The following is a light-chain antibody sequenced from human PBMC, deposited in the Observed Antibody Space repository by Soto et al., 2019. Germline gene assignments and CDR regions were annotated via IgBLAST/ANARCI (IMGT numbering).Light chain of an antibody. V-gene: IGKV3D-20*02. CDR1: QSVSNNY. CDR2: GAS. Sequence: EIVLTQSPGTLSLSPGERATLSCRASQSVSNNYLAWYQQKPGQAPRLLIYGASNRATGIPDRFSGSGSGTDFTLTISSLEPEDFAVYYCQQRSNWPPPITFGQGTRLEI. J-gene: IGKJ5*01. CDR3: QQRSNWPPPIT.